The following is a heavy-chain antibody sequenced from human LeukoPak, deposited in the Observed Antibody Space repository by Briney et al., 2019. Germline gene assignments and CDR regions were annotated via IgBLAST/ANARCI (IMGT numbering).Heavy chain of an antibody. CDR3: ARAHHWAWEPEDIVVVPAALLGAFDI. CDR1: GYTFTSYG. CDR2: ISAYNGNT. D-gene: IGHD2-2*01. Sequence: ASVKVSCKASGYTFTSYGISWVRQAPGQGLEWMGWISAYNGNTNYAQKLQGRVTMTTDTSTSTAYMELRSLRSDDTAVYYCARAHHWAWEPEDIVVVPAALLGAFDIWGQGTMVTVSS. J-gene: IGHJ3*02. V-gene: IGHV1-18*01.